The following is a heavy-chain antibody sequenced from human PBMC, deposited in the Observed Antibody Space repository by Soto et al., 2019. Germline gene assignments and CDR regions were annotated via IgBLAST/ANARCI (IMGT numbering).Heavy chain of an antibody. V-gene: IGHV3-23*01. CDR1: GFTFSSYT. J-gene: IGHJ4*02. Sequence: PGGSLRLSCTASGFTFSSYTMSWVRQAPGKGLEWVSSFSGRDATTYYADSVKGRFTISRDNSKNTLYLQMNSLRAEDTAVYYCAKGGRITMIVVVTLFDYWGQGTLVTVSS. D-gene: IGHD3-22*01. CDR2: FSGRDATT. CDR3: AKGGRITMIVVVTLFDY.